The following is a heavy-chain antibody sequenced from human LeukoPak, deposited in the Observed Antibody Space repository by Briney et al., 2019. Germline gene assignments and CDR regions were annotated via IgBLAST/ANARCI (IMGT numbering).Heavy chain of an antibody. CDR1: GGSISSYY. Sequence: SETLSLTCTVSGGSISSYYWSWIRQPPGKGLEWIGYIYYSGSTNYNPSLKSRVTISVDTSKNQFSLKLSSVTAADTAVYYCAGNGGGYSYGYVFDYWGQGTLVTVSS. V-gene: IGHV4-59*01. CDR3: AGNGGGYSYGYVFDY. CDR2: IYYSGST. D-gene: IGHD5-18*01. J-gene: IGHJ4*02.